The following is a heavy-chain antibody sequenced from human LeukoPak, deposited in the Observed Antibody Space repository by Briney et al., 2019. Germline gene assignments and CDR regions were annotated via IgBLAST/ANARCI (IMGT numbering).Heavy chain of an antibody. V-gene: IGHV4-4*02. Sequence: SGTLSLTCAVSGGSISSSNWWSWVRPPPGKGLEWIGEIYHSGSTNYNPSLKSRVTISVDTSKNQFSLKLSSVTAADTAVYYCARPFQTDAFDIWGQGTMVTVSS. CDR2: IYHSGST. CDR1: GGSISSSNW. CDR3: ARPFQTDAFDI. J-gene: IGHJ3*02.